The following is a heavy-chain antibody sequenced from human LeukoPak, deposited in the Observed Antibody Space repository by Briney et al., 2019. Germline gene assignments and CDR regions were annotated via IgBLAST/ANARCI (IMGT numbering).Heavy chain of an antibody. Sequence: GASVKVSCKASGYTFTSYAMNWVRQAPGQGLEWMGWINTNTGNPTYAQGFTGRFVFSLDTSVSTAYLQISSLKAEDTAVYYCARDLDYDILTGYSPEIAFDIWGQGTMVTVSS. J-gene: IGHJ3*02. CDR3: ARDLDYDILTGYSPEIAFDI. V-gene: IGHV7-4-1*02. D-gene: IGHD3-9*01. CDR2: INTNTGNP. CDR1: GYTFTSYA.